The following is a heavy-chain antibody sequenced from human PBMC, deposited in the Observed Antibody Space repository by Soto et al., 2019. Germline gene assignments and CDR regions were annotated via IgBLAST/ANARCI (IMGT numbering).Heavy chain of an antibody. CDR1: GFTFSSYG. V-gene: IGHV3-33*01. J-gene: IGHJ4*02. CDR3: ARDSYGVDY. Sequence: QVQLVESGGGVVQPGRSLRLSCAASGFTFSSYGMHWVRQAPGKGLEWVAVIWYDGSNKYYADSVKGRFTISRDNSMNTLYLQMNSLRAEDTAVYYCARDSYGVDYWGQGTLVTVSS. CDR2: IWYDGSNK. D-gene: IGHD1-26*01.